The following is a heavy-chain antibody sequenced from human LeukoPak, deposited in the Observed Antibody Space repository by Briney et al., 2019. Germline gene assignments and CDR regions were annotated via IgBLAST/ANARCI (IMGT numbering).Heavy chain of an antibody. CDR1: GGSISSSSYY. J-gene: IGHJ2*01. V-gene: IGHV4-39*01. CDR3: GRRDLIWSGYGYFDL. Sequence: SETLSLTCTVSGGSISSSSYYWGWIRQPPGKGLEWIGSIYYSGSTYYNPSLKSRVTISVDTSKNQFSLKLSSVTAADTAVYYCGRRDLIWSGYGYFDLWGRGTLVTVSS. D-gene: IGHD3-3*01. CDR2: IYYSGST.